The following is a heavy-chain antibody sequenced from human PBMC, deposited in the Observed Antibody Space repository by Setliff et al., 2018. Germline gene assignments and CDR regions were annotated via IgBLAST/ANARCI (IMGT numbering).Heavy chain of an antibody. D-gene: IGHD2-15*01. Sequence: PGGSLRLSCAASGFTFSSYSMNWVRQAPGKGLEWVSSISSSSSYIYYADSVKGRFTISRDNAKNSLYLQMNSLRAEDTAVYYCARGPRGAVAATPEDAFDIWGQGTMVTVSS. CDR1: GFTFSSYS. CDR3: ARGPRGAVAATPEDAFDI. J-gene: IGHJ3*02. V-gene: IGHV3-21*01. CDR2: ISSSSSYI.